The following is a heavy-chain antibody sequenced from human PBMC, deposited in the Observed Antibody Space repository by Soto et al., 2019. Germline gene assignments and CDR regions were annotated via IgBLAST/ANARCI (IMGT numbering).Heavy chain of an antibody. CDR2: IYPSGST. V-gene: IGHV4-4*07. CDR1: GVSISYYY. CDR3: ARDRTAAGQSNWFDP. J-gene: IGHJ5*02. D-gene: IGHD6-13*01. Sequence: ETLSLTCPVSGVSISYYYWSWIRQSSGKGLEWIGRIYPSGSTNYNPSLKGRVTMSVDTSNNQFSLNLGSVTAADTAVYYCARDRTAAGQSNWFDPWGQGTMVTSPQ.